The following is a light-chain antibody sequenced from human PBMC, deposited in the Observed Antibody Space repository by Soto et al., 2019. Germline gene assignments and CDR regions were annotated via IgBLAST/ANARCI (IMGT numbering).Light chain of an antibody. CDR2: EVS. V-gene: IGLV2-14*01. CDR3: QSYDSSLSGSEV. Sequence: QSALTQPASVSGSPGQSITISCTGTSSDVGGYNYVSWYQQHPGKAPKLMIYEVSNRPSGVSNRFSGSKSGNTASLTITGLQADDEADYYCQSYDSSLSGSEVFGTGTKLTVL. CDR1: SSDVGGYNY. J-gene: IGLJ1*01.